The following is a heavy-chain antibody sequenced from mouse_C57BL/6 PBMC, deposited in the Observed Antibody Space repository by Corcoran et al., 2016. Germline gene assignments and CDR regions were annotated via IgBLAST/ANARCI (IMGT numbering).Heavy chain of an antibody. V-gene: IGHV3-6*01. CDR3: ARNSNYVTLFAY. Sequence: DVQLQESGPGLVKPSQSLSLTCSVTGYSITSGNCWNGIRQFPGHKREWMGHISYDGSNNYNPSLKNRISITGDTSKNQFFLKLNSVTTEDTATYYSARNSNYVTLFAYWGQGTLVTVSA. D-gene: IGHD2-5*01. CDR1: GYSITSGNC. CDR2: ISYDGSN. J-gene: IGHJ3*01.